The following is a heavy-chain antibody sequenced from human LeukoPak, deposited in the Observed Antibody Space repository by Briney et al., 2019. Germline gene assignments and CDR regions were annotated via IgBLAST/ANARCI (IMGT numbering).Heavy chain of an antibody. D-gene: IGHD3-10*01. CDR1: GFTFSSYS. CDR2: ISSSSSYI. J-gene: IGHJ6*03. V-gene: IGHV3-21*01. CDR3: ARGYGPGRNYYYYMDV. Sequence: PGGSLRLSCAASGFTFSSYSMNWVRQAPGKGLEWVSSISSSSSYIYYADSVKGRFTISRDNAKNSLYLQMNSLRAEDTAVYYCARGYGPGRNYYYYMDVWGKGTTVTVSS.